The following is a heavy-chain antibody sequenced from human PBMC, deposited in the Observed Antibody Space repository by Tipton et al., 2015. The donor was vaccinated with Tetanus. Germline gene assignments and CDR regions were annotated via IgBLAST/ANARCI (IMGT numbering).Heavy chain of an antibody. CDR2: VDHSGST. D-gene: IGHD1-1*01. CDR1: GGSVSRSSHY. V-gene: IGHV4-61*01. Sequence: TLSLTCTVSGGSVSRSSHYWTWIRQPPGKELEWVGYVDHSGSTNYHPSLKSRVTISVDTSKTQFSLNLRSVITADTAVYYCARANNDDPKKGSFDYWGQGILVTVSS. J-gene: IGHJ4*02. CDR3: ARANNDDPKKGSFDY.